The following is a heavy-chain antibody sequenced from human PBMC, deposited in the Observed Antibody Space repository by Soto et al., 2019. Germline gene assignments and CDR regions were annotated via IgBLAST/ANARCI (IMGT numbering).Heavy chain of an antibody. V-gene: IGHV4-34*01. CDR1: GGSFSGYY. D-gene: IGHD3-16*01. CDR3: ERFGGFSLYYYYGMDV. J-gene: IGHJ6*02. CDR2: INHSGST. Sequence: SETLSLTCAVYGGSFSGYYWSWIRQPPGKGLEWIGEINHSGSTNYNPSLKSRVTISVDTSKNQFSLKLSSVTAADTAVYYCERFGGFSLYYYYGMDVWGQVTTVTVSS.